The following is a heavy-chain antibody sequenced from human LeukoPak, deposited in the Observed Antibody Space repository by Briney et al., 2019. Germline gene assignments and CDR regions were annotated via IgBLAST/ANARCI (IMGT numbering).Heavy chain of an antibody. Sequence: PSETLSLTCAVYGGSFSGYYWSWIRQPPGKGLEWIGEINHSGSTNYNPSLKSRVTISVDTSKNQFSLKLSSVTAADTAVYYCARWLQLLGWFDPWGQGTLVTVSS. CDR1: GGSFSGYY. CDR2: INHSGST. D-gene: IGHD5-12*01. V-gene: IGHV4-34*01. CDR3: ARWLQLLGWFDP. J-gene: IGHJ5*02.